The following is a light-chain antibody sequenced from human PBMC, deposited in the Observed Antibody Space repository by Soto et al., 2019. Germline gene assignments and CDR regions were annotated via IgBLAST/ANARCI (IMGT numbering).Light chain of an antibody. Sequence: QPVLTQSPSASASLGASVKLTCTLSSGHSNYSIAWHQQQPEKGPRFLMKLNSDGSHSKGDGIPDRFAGSSSGAERYLTISTLHSEDEADYYCQTWVTGINIFGGGTKLTVL. CDR2: LNSDGSH. J-gene: IGLJ2*01. CDR1: SGHSNYS. CDR3: QTWVTGINI. V-gene: IGLV4-69*01.